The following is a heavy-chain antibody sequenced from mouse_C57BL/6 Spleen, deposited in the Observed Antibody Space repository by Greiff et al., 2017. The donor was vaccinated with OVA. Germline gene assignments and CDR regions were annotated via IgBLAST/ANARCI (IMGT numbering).Heavy chain of an antibody. Sequence: QVQLKESGPGLVAPSQSLSITCTVSGFSLTSYGVHWVRQPPGKGLEWLVVIWSDGSTTYTSALKSRLSISKDNSKSQVFLKMNSLQTDDTAMYYCARHSYYGNYVGYAMDYWGQGTSVTVSS. CDR2: IWSDGST. D-gene: IGHD2-10*01. J-gene: IGHJ4*01. CDR3: ARHSYYGNYVGYAMDY. V-gene: IGHV2-6-1*01. CDR1: GFSLTSYG.